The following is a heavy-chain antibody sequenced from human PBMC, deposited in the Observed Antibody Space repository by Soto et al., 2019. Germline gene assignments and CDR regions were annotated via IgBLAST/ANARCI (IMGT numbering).Heavy chain of an antibody. V-gene: IGHV3-48*02. D-gene: IGHD3-22*01. CDR2: ISSSSSTI. J-gene: IGHJ4*02. Sequence: GSLRLSCAASGFTFSSYSMNWVRQAPGKGLEWVSYISSSSSTIYYADSVKGRFTISRDNAKNSLYLQMNSLRDEDTAVYYCAREYYYDSSGQIDYWGQGTLVTVSS. CDR3: AREYYYDSSGQIDY. CDR1: GFTFSSYS.